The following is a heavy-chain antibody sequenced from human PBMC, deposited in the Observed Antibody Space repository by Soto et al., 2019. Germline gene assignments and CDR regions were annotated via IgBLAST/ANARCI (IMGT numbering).Heavy chain of an antibody. Sequence: PGGSLRLSCAASGFTFSSYAMHWVRQAPGKGLEWVAVISYDGSNKYYADSVKGRFTISRDNSKNTLYLQMNSLRAEDTAVYYWARGTIAARPYFDYWGQGTLVTVYS. CDR1: GFTFSSYA. J-gene: IGHJ4*02. V-gene: IGHV3-30-3*01. D-gene: IGHD6-6*01. CDR2: ISYDGSNK. CDR3: ARGTIAARPYFDY.